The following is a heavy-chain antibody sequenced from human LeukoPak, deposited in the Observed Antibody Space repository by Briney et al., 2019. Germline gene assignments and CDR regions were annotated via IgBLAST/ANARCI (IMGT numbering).Heavy chain of an antibody. CDR3: TTGWPKKYGNY. D-gene: IGHD1-26*01. Sequence: GGSLRLSCAASGFTLSNAWMSWVRQAPGKGLEWVGRIKSKTDGGTTDYAAPVKGRFTISRDDSKNTLYLQMNSLKTEDTAVYYCTTGWPKKYGNYWGQGTLVTVSS. V-gene: IGHV3-15*01. CDR2: IKSKTDGGTT. CDR1: GFTLSNAW. J-gene: IGHJ4*02.